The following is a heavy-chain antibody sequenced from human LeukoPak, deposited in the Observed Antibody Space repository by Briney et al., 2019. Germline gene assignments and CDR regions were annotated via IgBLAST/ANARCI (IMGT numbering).Heavy chain of an antibody. D-gene: IGHD3-9*01. Sequence: PSETLSLTCTVSGGSISSYYWSWIRQPAGKGLEWIGRIYTSGSTNYNPSLKSRVTISVDTSQNHFSLKLSSVTAADTAMYYCARGPTGLYTFDIWGQGTMVTVSS. V-gene: IGHV4-4*07. CDR2: IYTSGST. J-gene: IGHJ3*02. CDR1: GGSISSYY. CDR3: ARGPTGLYTFDI.